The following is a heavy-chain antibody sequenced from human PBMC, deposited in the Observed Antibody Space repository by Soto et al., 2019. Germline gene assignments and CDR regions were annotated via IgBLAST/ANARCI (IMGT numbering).Heavy chain of an antibody. CDR1: GFTFSSYW. CDR3: ARGGFSGSGSFIQGDY. CDR2: IKSDGSNI. Sequence: EVQLVESGGGLVQPGGSLRLSCAAFGFTFSSYWMHWVRQAPGKGLVWVSRIKSDGSNINYADSVKGRFTISRDNAKNTLYLQMNSLRAEDTAIYYCARGGFSGSGSFIQGDYWGQGTLVTVSS. J-gene: IGHJ4*02. D-gene: IGHD3-10*01. V-gene: IGHV3-74*01.